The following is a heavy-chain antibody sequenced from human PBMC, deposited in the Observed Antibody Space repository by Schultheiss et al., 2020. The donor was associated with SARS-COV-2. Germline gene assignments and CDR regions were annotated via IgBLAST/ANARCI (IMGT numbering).Heavy chain of an antibody. V-gene: IGHV3-15*01. CDR2: IKSKTDGGTT. CDR1: GFTFSNAW. Sequence: GGSLRLSCAASGFTFSNAWMSWVRQAPGKGLEWVGRIKSKTDGGTTDYAAPVKGRFTISRDDSKNTLYLQMNSLKTEDTAVYYCAKVDYCSSTSCTHSPYFDYWGQGTLVTVSS. CDR3: AKVDYCSSTSCTHSPYFDY. D-gene: IGHD2-2*01. J-gene: IGHJ4*02.